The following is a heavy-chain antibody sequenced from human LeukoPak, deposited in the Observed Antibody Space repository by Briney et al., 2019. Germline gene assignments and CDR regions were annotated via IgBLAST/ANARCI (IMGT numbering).Heavy chain of an antibody. CDR1: GGTFSSYA. Sequence: ASVKVSCKASGGTFSSYAISWVRQAPGQGLEWMGWISAYNGNTNYAQKLQGRVTMTTDTSTSTAYMELRSLRSDDTAVYYCARVIHGDYFDYWGQGTLVTVSS. CDR3: ARVIHGDYFDY. J-gene: IGHJ4*02. D-gene: IGHD4-17*01. V-gene: IGHV1-18*01. CDR2: ISAYNGNT.